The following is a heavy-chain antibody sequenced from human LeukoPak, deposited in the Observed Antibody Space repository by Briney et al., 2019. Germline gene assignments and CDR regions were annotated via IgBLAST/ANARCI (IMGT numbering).Heavy chain of an antibody. CDR1: GYTFTGYY. CDR3: ARGRESGYSSSWSYMDV. Sequence: ASVKVSCKGSGYTFTGYYMHWVRQAPGQGLEWMGWINPNSGGTNYAQKFQGRVTMTRDTSISTAYMELSRLRSDDTAVYYCARGRESGYSSSWSYMDVRGKGTTVTISS. CDR2: INPNSGGT. V-gene: IGHV1-2*02. D-gene: IGHD6-13*01. J-gene: IGHJ6*03.